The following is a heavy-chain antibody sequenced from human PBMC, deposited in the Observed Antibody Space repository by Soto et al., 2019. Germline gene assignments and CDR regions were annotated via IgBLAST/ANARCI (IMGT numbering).Heavy chain of an antibody. V-gene: IGHV3-23*01. CDR3: PKVVCTSKCYYY. CDR1: GFTFSRYS. CDR2: INGGAVTT. Sequence: GGSLRLSGTASGFTFSRYSISWVRQAPGKGLEWVSSINGGAVTTNYADSVKGRFTISRDNSKNTLYLQMNSLRAEDTAVYFSPKVVCTSKCYYYCGQRTLLTFSS. D-gene: IGHD2-15*01. J-gene: IGHJ4*02.